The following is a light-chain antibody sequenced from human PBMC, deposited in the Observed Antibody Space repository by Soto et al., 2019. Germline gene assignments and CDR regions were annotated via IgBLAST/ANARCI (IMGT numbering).Light chain of an antibody. J-gene: IGLJ3*02. CDR3: SSYTGSNTPVV. V-gene: IGLV2-14*01. CDR2: EVS. CDR1: SSDVGGYNY. Sequence: QPALTQPASVSGSPGQSITISCTGTSSDVGGYNYVSWYQQHPGKAPKLMIYEVSNRPSGVSNRFSGSKSGNTASLTISGLQAEDEADYYCSSYTGSNTPVVFGGGTKLTVL.